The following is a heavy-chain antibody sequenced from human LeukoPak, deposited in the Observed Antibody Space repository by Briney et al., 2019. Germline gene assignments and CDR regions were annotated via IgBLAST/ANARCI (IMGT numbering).Heavy chain of an antibody. V-gene: IGHV4-59*01. CDR2: IYYSGST. CDR1: GXSISSYY. J-gene: IGHJ4*02. CDR3: ARDLGGAEQWLATFDY. D-gene: IGHD6-19*01. Sequence: PSETLSLTCTVSGXSISSYYGSWIRQPPGKGLEWIGYIYYSGSTNYKSSLKSRVTISVDTSKNQFSLKLSSVTAADTAVYYCARDLGGAEQWLATFDYWGQGTLVTVSS.